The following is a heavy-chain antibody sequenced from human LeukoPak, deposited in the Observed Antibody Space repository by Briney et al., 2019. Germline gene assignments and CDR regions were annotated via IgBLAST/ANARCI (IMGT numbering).Heavy chain of an antibody. CDR3: ARDHNYAFDN. CDR1: GFTFSDYS. V-gene: IGHV3-48*04. CDR2: VGISSGNT. D-gene: IGHD1-1*01. Sequence: GGSLRLSCAASGFTFSDYSMNWVRQAAGKGREWISWVGISSGNTKYADSVKGRFTISGDNAKNSMYLQMNSLRVEDTAVYYCARDHNYAFDNWGQGTLVTVSS. J-gene: IGHJ4*02.